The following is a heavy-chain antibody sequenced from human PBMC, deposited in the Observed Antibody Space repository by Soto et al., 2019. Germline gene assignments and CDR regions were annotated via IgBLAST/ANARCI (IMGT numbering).Heavy chain of an antibody. CDR1: GYMFFGYW. D-gene: IGHD3-16*01. V-gene: IGHV5-51*01. Sequence: GESLKISCEGSGYMFFGYWIGWVRQMPGKGLEWMGLIYPDNSDTRYSPSFQGQVTLSADKSINTASLQWSALKASDTAMYYCARWGGPVLSHKWFDSWGQGTLVTVSS. J-gene: IGHJ5*01. CDR2: IYPDNSDT. CDR3: ARWGGPVLSHKWFDS.